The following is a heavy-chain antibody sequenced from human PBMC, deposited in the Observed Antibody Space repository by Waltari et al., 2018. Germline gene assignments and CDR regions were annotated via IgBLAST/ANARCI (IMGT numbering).Heavy chain of an antibody. Sequence: QVQLVESGGGVVQPGGSLRLSCAASGFTFSSYGMHWVRQAPGKGLEWVAFIRYDGSNTYYADSVNGRFTISRDNSKNTLYLQMNSLRAEDTAVYYCAKVGYGDYFDYWGQGTLVTVSS. D-gene: IGHD4-17*01. CDR1: GFTFSSYG. V-gene: IGHV3-30*02. J-gene: IGHJ4*02. CDR2: IRYDGSNT. CDR3: AKVGYGDYFDY.